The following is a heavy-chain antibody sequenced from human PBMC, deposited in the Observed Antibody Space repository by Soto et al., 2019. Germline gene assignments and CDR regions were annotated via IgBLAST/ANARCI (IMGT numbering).Heavy chain of an antibody. V-gene: IGHV1-18*04. CDR2: ISAYNGNT. CDR3: ARDQRRNYVGLFDY. CDR1: GYTFTSNG. Sequence: VKVSCKAPGYTFTSNGICGVHQAPRTGLEWMGWISAYNGNTNYAQKLQGRVTMTTDTSTSTAYMELRSLRSDDTAVYYCARDQRRNYVGLFDYWGQGTRVTVSP. D-gene: IGHD1-7*01. J-gene: IGHJ4*02.